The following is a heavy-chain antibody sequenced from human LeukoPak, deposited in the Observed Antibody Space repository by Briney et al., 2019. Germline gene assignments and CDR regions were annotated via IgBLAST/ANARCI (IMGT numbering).Heavy chain of an antibody. D-gene: IGHD2-21*02. J-gene: IGHJ4*02. CDR2: ISSSSSYI. CDR1: GFTFSSYS. Sequence: GGSLRLSCAASGFTFSSYSMNWVRQAPGKGLEWVSSISSSSSYIYCADSVKGRFTISRDNAKNSLYLQMNSLRAEDTAVYYCARDQVAAYCGGDCRGDFDYWGQGTLVTVSS. CDR3: ARDQVAAYCGGDCRGDFDY. V-gene: IGHV3-21*01.